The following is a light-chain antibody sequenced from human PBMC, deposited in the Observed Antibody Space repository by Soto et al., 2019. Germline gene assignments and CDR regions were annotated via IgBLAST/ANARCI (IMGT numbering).Light chain of an antibody. CDR3: QQSYTTTRT. J-gene: IGKJ1*01. V-gene: IGKV1-39*01. Sequence: DIQMTQSPSSLSASVGDRVTITCRTSQTINNYLNWYQQKPGKATRLLIYAASTLQSGVPSRFTGSGSGTDFTLTISSLQPEDFATYYCQQSYTTTRTFGQGTKVEIK. CDR1: QTINNY. CDR2: AAS.